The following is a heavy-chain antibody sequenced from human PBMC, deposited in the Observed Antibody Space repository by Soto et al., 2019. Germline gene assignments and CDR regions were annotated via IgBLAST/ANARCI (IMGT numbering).Heavy chain of an antibody. CDR2: IHSGGKT. V-gene: IGHV3-66*01. Sequence: EVQLVESGGALVQPGGSLRLSCAASGFTLSSNYMTWVRQAPGKGLEWVSVIHSGGKTYYADSVKDRFTISRDNSKNTLYRQMNSLRAEDTAVYYCARVWFGENNWFDPWGQGTLVTVSS. J-gene: IGHJ5*02. CDR1: GFTLSSNY. D-gene: IGHD3-10*01. CDR3: ARVWFGENNWFDP.